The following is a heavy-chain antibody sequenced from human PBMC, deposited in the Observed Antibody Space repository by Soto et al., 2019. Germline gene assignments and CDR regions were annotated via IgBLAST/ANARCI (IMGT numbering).Heavy chain of an antibody. CDR2: ISSSSSYI. J-gene: IGHJ4*02. CDR1: GFTFSSYS. Sequence: GGSLRLSCAASGFTFSSYSMNWGRQAPGKGLEWVSSISSSSSYIYYAASVKGRFTISRDNAKNSLYLKMNSLRAEDTAVYYCARGLASYGNDYWGQGTLVTVSS. V-gene: IGHV3-21*01. D-gene: IGHD5-18*01. CDR3: ARGLASYGNDY.